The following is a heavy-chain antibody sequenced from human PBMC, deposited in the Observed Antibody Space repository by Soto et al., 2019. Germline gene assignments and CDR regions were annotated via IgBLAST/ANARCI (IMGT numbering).Heavy chain of an antibody. Sequence: ASVKVSCKASGYTFTGYYMHWVRQAPGQGLERMGWINPNSGGTNYAQKFQGRVTMTRDTSISTAYMELSRLRSDDTAVYYCARTIFGVVTIGYYGMDVWGQGTTVTVSS. CDR2: INPNSGGT. CDR3: ARTIFGVVTIGYYGMDV. V-gene: IGHV1-2*02. CDR1: GYTFTGYY. J-gene: IGHJ6*02. D-gene: IGHD3-3*01.